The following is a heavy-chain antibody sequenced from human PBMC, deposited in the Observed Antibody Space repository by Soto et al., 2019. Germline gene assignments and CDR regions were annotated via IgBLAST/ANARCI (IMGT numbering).Heavy chain of an antibody. J-gene: IGHJ4*02. Sequence: EVQLVESGGGLVQPGGSLRLSCAASGFTFSSYWMHWVRQAPGKGLVWVSRINSDGSSTSYADSVKGRFTISRDNAKNTLYLHMNSLSAEDTSVYYCARVYCSGGSCYHVDYWGQGTLVTVSS. D-gene: IGHD2-15*01. CDR1: GFTFSSYW. CDR2: INSDGSST. V-gene: IGHV3-74*01. CDR3: ARVYCSGGSCYHVDY.